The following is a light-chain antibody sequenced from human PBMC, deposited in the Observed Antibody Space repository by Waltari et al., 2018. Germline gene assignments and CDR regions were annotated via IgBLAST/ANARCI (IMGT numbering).Light chain of an antibody. CDR2: DAS. CDR1: QSISRY. J-gene: IGKJ1*01. CDR3: QKYGSLPAT. V-gene: IGKV3-20*01. Sequence: SPGERATLSCRASQSISRYLAWYKHIPGQAPRLLIYDASTRATGIPDRFSGSGSGTDFSLTISRLEPEDFAVYYCQKYGSLPATFGQGTKVEIK.